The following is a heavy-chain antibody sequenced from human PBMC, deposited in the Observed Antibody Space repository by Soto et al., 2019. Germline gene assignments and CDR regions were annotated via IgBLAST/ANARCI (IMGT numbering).Heavy chain of an antibody. CDR1: GDSISSYY. CDR2: IYYSGIT. V-gene: IGHV4-59*01. Sequence: PSETLSLTCAVSGDSISSYYWSWIRQPPGKGLEWIGYIYYSGITDYNPSLKSRVTISVDTSKSQFSLKLSSVTAADTAVYYCARGGGVYYFDYWGQGTLVTVS. D-gene: IGHD2-8*02. CDR3: ARGGGVYYFDY. J-gene: IGHJ4*02.